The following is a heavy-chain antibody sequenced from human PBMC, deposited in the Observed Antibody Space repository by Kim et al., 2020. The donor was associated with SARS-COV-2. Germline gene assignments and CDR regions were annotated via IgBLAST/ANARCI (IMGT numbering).Heavy chain of an antibody. V-gene: IGHV4-34*01. D-gene: IGHD3-10*01. CDR3: ARGLWFGTIYYYYYGMDV. CDR1: GGSFSGYY. CDR2: INHSGST. J-gene: IGHJ6*02. Sequence: SETLSLTCAVYGGSFSGYYWSWIRQPPGKGLEWIGEINHSGSTNYNPSLKSRVTISVDTSKNQFSLKLSSVTAADTAVYYCARGLWFGTIYYYYYGMDVWGQGTTVTVSS.